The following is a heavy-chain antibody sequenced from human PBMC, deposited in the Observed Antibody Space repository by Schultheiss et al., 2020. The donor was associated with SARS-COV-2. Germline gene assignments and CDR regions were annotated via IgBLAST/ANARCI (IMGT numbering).Heavy chain of an antibody. CDR2: IYHSGKT. CDR3: ARGYASTWYYFDY. CDR1: GYSLSSGYY. J-gene: IGHJ4*02. D-gene: IGHD6-13*01. Sequence: SETLSLTCTVSGYSLSSGYYWGWIRQSPGKGLEWIGNIYHSGKTYYNPSLRSRVAISVDTSKNQFSLKLTSVTAADTAVYYCARGYASTWYYFDYWGQGTLVTVSS. V-gene: IGHV4-38-2*02.